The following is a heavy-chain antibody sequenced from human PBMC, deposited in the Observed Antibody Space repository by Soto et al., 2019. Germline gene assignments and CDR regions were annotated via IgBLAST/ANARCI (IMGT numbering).Heavy chain of an antibody. V-gene: IGHV4-30-4*01. CDR1: GDSISSDGYH. CDR2: IYNGGRT. J-gene: IGHJ4*02. Sequence: SETLSLTCTVSGDSISSDGYHWSWIRPSPGKGLEWIGYIYNGGRTFYRPSLESRINMSLDATKNSYSLRLTSVTAADTAVYYCARAPVGMDSINFFDHWGQGSLVTVSS. D-gene: IGHD2-8*01. CDR3: ARAPVGMDSINFFDH.